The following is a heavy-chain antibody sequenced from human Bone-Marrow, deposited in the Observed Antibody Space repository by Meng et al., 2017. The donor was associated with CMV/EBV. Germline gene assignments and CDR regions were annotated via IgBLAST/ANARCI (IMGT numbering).Heavy chain of an antibody. Sequence: KASGGTFSSYAISWVRQAPEQGLEWMGGIIPIFGTANYAQKFQGRVTITTDESTSTAYMELSSLRSEDTAVYYCAREGGDYYDNWFDPWGQGTLVTVSS. J-gene: IGHJ5*02. CDR2: IIPIFGTA. CDR3: AREGGDYYDNWFDP. V-gene: IGHV1-69*05. CDR1: GGTFSSYA. D-gene: IGHD3-22*01.